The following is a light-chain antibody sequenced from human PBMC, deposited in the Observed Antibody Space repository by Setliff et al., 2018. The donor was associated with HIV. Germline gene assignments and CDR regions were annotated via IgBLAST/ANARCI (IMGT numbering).Light chain of an antibody. Sequence: QSVLTQPASVSGSPGQSITISCTGTSGDVGRYNLVSWYQQQPGKPPKLMIYQASKRPSGVSNRFSSSNSGNTASLTISGLQAEDEADYYCCSHAGSNTYVFGVGTKVT. CDR1: SGDVGRYNL. CDR3: CSHAGSNTYV. J-gene: IGLJ1*01. CDR2: QAS. V-gene: IGLV2-23*01.